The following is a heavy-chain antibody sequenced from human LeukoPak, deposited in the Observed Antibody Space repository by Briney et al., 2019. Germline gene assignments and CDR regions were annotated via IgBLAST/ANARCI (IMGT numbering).Heavy chain of an antibody. CDR3: ARRGELWSGYPFDA. D-gene: IGHD3-3*01. CDR1: GFTFFNYW. Sequence: GGSLRLSCEATGFTFFNYWMHWVRQAPGKGLMWFSRIDSHGAATDYADSVKGRFTISRDNDKNTVSLQMDSLRTEDTAMYYCARRGELWSGYPFDAWGQGTLVSVSS. CDR2: IDSHGAAT. V-gene: IGHV3-74*01. J-gene: IGHJ4*02.